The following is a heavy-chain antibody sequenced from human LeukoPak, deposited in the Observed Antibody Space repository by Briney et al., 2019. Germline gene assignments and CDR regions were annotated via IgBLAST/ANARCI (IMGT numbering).Heavy chain of an antibody. CDR1: GFSSNSYS. CDR3: ARDFSNAFDI. V-gene: IGHV3-48*02. D-gene: IGHD2/OR15-2a*01. Sequence: GSLRLSCAASGFSSNSYSMNWVRQAPAKGLEWLSFIISSGGTIYYADSVKGRFTISRDNVKNSLYLQMNSLRDEDTAVYYCARDFSNAFDIWGQGTMVTVSS. J-gene: IGHJ3*02. CDR2: IISSGGTI.